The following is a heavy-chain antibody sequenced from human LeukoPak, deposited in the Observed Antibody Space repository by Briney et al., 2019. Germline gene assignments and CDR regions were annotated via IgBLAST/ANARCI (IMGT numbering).Heavy chain of an antibody. CDR2: IYTSGST. J-gene: IGHJ4*02. D-gene: IGHD6-13*01. CDR1: GGSISSGSYY. Sequence: SETLSLTCTVSGGSISSGSYYWNWIRQPAGKGLEWIGRIYTSGSTNYNPSLKSRVTISVDTSKNHFSLKLSSVTAADTAVYYCARAYSSSWYLFDYWGQGTLVTVSS. V-gene: IGHV4-61*02. CDR3: ARAYSSSWYLFDY.